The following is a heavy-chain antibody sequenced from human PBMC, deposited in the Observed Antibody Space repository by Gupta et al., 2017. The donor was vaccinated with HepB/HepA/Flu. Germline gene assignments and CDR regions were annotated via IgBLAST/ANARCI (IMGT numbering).Heavy chain of an antibody. V-gene: IGHV1-24*01. D-gene: IGHD3-16*01. J-gene: IGHJ1*01. Sequence: QVQFVQSGAEVKKPVASVKFSCKVSAYTLPEVSLPWVRQAPGKGLEWVGGFDPEDGEMNYAQKFEGRVTMTEDTSTETAYMELTSLRSEDTAIYFCSRAGPSPTGDEYFHHWGQGTVITVSS. CDR1: AYTLPEVS. CDR2: FDPEDGEM. CDR3: SRAGPSPTGDEYFHH.